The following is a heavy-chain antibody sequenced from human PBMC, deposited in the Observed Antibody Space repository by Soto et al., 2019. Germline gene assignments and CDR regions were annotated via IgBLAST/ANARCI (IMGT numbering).Heavy chain of an antibody. J-gene: IGHJ4*02. Sequence: EVQLVESGGGLIQPGGSLRLSCAASGFIVSSNYITWVRQAPGKGLEWVSVIYSGGRTDYADSVKGRFTISRDNSKNTLYLQRNSLGAEDTAVYYCARCRPSGARGGGFDNGGQGTLVTVSS. CDR1: GFIVSSNY. V-gene: IGHV3-53*01. D-gene: IGHD6-25*01. CDR3: ARCRPSGARGGGFDN. CDR2: IYSGGRT.